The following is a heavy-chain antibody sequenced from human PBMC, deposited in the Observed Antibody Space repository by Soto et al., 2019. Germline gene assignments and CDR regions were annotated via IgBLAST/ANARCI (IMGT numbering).Heavy chain of an antibody. Sequence: QITLKESGPTLVKPTQTLTLTCTFSGFSLRISGVGVGWIRQPPGKALAWLALIYWDDDKSYNPSLKSRLTITKDTSKNQVVLTMTNMDPVDTATYYCAHSATVSDACDIWGQGTMVTVSS. CDR1: GFSLRISGVG. CDR3: AHSATVSDACDI. CDR2: IYWDDDK. V-gene: IGHV2-5*02. D-gene: IGHD2-15*01. J-gene: IGHJ3*02.